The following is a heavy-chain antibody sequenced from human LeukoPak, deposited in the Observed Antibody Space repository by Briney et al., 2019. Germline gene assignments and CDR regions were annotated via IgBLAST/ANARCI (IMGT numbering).Heavy chain of an antibody. J-gene: IGHJ6*02. Sequence: GGSLRLSCAASGFTFSSYGMHWVRLAPGKGLEWVAVIWYDGSNKYYADSVKGRFTISRDNSKNTLYLQMNSLRAEDTAVYYCARGYYGMDVWGQGTTVTVSS. CDR1: GFTFSSYG. CDR3: ARGYYGMDV. CDR2: IWYDGSNK. V-gene: IGHV3-33*01.